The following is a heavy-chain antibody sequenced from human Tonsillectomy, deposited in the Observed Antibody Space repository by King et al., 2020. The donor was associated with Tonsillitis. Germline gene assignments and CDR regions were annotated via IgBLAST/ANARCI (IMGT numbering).Heavy chain of an antibody. CDR2: IYYSGST. J-gene: IGHJ3*02. Sequence: LQLQESGPGLVKPSETLSLTCTVADGSISSSSYYWGWIRQPPGEGLEWIGSIYYSGSTYYNPSLKSLVTISVDTSKNQFSLKLSSVTAADTAVYYCARSRDLFRAFDIWGQGTMVTVSS. V-gene: IGHV4-39*07. CDR3: ARSRDLFRAFDI. D-gene: IGHD2/OR15-2a*01. CDR1: DGSISSSSYY.